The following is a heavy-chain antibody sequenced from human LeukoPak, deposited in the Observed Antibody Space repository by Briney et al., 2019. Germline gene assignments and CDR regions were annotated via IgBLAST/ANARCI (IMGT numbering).Heavy chain of an antibody. CDR1: GGTFSSYA. V-gene: IGHV1-69*13. D-gene: IGHD2-15*01. J-gene: IGHJ3*02. CDR3: ARADIVVVVAATAAFDI. Sequence: SVKVSCKASGGTFSSYAISWVRQAPGQGLEWMGGIIPIFGTANYAQKFQGRVTITADESTSTAYMELSSLRSEGTAVYYCARADIVVVVAATAAFDIWGQGTMVIVSS. CDR2: IIPIFGTA.